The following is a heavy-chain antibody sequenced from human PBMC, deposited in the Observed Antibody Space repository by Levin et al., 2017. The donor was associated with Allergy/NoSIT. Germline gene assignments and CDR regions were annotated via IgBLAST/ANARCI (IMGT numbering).Heavy chain of an antibody. V-gene: IGHV1-2*02. Sequence: ASVKVSCKASGYTFTGYYMHWVRQAPGQGLEWMGWINPNSGDTNYAQKFQGRVTMTRDTSISTAYMELSRLRSDDTAVYYCAKDLVGATLDGFYYFDYWGQGTLITVSS. CDR3: AKDLVGATLDGFYYFDY. D-gene: IGHD1-26*01. J-gene: IGHJ4*02. CDR1: GYTFTGYY. CDR2: INPNSGDT.